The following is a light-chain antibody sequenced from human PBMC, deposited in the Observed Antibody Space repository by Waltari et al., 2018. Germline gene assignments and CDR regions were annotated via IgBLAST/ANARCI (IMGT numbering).Light chain of an antibody. J-gene: IGLJ3*02. CDR2: EVT. CDR1: SSDVGGYHP. CDR3: SSYTTSNTWV. V-gene: IGLV2-14*01. Sequence: QSALTQPASVSGSPGQSITISCTGTSSDVGGYHPVSWYQHPPGKAPKLMIFEVTDRPSGVSNRFSGSKSGNTASLTISGLQAEDEADYYCSSYTTSNTWVFGGGTKVTVL.